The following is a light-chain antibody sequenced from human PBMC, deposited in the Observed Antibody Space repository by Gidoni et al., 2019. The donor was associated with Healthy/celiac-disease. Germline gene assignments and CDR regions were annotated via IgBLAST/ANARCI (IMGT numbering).Light chain of an antibody. J-gene: IGKJ2*01. V-gene: IGKV3-20*01. CDR1: QSVRSSY. CDR2: GAS. CDR3: QQYGSSITYT. Sequence: EIVLTQSPRTLSLSPGERATLSCSASQSVRSSYLAWYQQQPGQAPSLLIYGASSRATGIPDRFSVSGSGTDFTLTISRLEPEDFAVYYCQQYGSSITYTFGQGTKLEIK.